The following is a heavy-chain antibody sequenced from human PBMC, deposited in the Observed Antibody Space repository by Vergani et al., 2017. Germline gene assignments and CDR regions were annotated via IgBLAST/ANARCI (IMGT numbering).Heavy chain of an antibody. D-gene: IGHD3-22*01. V-gene: IGHV3-9*01. Sequence: EVQLVESGGGLVQPGRSLRLSCAASGFTFDDYAMHWVRQAPGKGLEWVSGISWNSGSIGYAYSVKGRFTISRDNAKNSLYLQMNSLRAEDTALYYCAKDNYYDSSGYSFDYWGQGTLVTVSS. CDR3: AKDNYYDSSGYSFDY. J-gene: IGHJ4*02. CDR2: ISWNSGSI. CDR1: GFTFDDYA.